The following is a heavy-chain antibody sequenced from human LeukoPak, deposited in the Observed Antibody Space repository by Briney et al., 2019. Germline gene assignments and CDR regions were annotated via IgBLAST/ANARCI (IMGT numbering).Heavy chain of an antibody. Sequence: SETLSLTCAVSGYSISSGYYWGWIRQPPGKGLEWIVTIYHSGSTYYNPSLKSRVTISVDTSKNQFSLKLSSVTAAVTAVYYCPRHASVIAIREAFDIWGQGTMVTVSS. CDR1: GYSISSGYY. CDR2: IYHSGST. CDR3: PRHASVIAIREAFDI. J-gene: IGHJ3*02. D-gene: IGHD2-21*01. V-gene: IGHV4-38-2*01.